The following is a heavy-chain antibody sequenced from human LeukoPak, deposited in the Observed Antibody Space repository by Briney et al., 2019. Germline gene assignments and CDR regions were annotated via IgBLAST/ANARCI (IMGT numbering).Heavy chain of an antibody. V-gene: IGHV4-59*01. CDR1: GDSISNYD. CDR3: ARDRYSSQ. Sequence: SETLCLTCTVSGDSISNYDWSWLRQPPGKGLEWIGYIYNSGNTNYNPSLKSRVTISVDTSKNQVSLKLSSMTAADTAVYYCARDRYSSQWGQGTLVTVS. J-gene: IGHJ4*02. D-gene: IGHD4-11*01. CDR2: IYNSGNT.